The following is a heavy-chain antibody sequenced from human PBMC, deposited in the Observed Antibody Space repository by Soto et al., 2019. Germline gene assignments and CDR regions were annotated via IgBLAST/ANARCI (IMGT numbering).Heavy chain of an antibody. J-gene: IGHJ4*03. CDR3: ARPYGSCFDY. D-gene: IGHD3-10*01. Sequence: PSETLSLTCTVSGGSISSYYWSWIRQPPGKGLEWIGYIYYSGSTNYNPSLKSRVTISVDTSKNQFSLKLSSVTAADTAVYYCARPYGSCFDYSGHGTLVTVSS. V-gene: IGHV4-59*08. CDR2: IYYSGST. CDR1: GGSISSYY.